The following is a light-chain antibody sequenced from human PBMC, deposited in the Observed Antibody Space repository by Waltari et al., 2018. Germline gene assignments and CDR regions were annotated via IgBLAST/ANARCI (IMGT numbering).Light chain of an antibody. CDR3: AARDDSLNVWV. J-gene: IGLJ3*02. Sequence: QSVLTQPRSASGTPGQRAIISCSGSTSNIGNNPVNWAQQLPGPAPKVLIYNDNQRPWGVPDRFSVSKSGPSASLAISGLQSDDEADYDCAARDDSLNVWVFGGGTKVTVL. CDR2: NDN. V-gene: IGLV1-44*01. CDR1: TSNIGNNP.